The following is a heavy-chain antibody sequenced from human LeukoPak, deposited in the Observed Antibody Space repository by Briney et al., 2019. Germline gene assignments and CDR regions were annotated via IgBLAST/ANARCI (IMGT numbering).Heavy chain of an antibody. Sequence: ASVEVSCKASGGTFSSYAISWVRQAPGQGLEWMGGIIPIFGTANYAQKFQGRVTITADESTSTAYMELSSLRSEDTAVYYCARRGGIAFDIWGQGTMVTVSS. J-gene: IGHJ3*02. D-gene: IGHD1-14*01. CDR3: ARRGGIAFDI. V-gene: IGHV1-69*13. CDR2: IIPIFGTA. CDR1: GGTFSSYA.